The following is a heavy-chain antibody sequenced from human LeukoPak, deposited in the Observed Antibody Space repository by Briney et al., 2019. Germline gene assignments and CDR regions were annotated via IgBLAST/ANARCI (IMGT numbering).Heavy chain of an antibody. CDR2: ISGSGGST. CDR3: AKDFGHYSNYRGDYFDY. D-gene: IGHD4-11*01. V-gene: IGHV3-23*01. Sequence: PGGSLRLSCAASGFTFSSYAMSWVREAPGKGLGWVSAISGSGGSTYYADSVKGRFTISRDNSKNTLYLQMNSLRAEDTAVYYCAKDFGHYSNYRGDYFDYWGQGTLVTVSS. CDR1: GFTFSSYA. J-gene: IGHJ4*02.